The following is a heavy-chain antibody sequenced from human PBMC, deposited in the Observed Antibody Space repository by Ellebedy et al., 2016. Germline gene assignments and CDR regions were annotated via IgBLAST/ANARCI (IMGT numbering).Heavy chain of an antibody. CDR1: GFTFSSNV. D-gene: IGHD3-10*01. Sequence: GGSLRLXCAASGFTFSSNVMHWVRQAPGKGLEWVAFISSDGIDYKYVDSVKGRFTISRDNPKNTLYLQMDSLRIEDTAVYYCAKGGWFGELHRVDDWGQGTQVSVFS. CDR2: ISSDGIDY. J-gene: IGHJ4*02. V-gene: IGHV3-30*18. CDR3: AKGGWFGELHRVDD.